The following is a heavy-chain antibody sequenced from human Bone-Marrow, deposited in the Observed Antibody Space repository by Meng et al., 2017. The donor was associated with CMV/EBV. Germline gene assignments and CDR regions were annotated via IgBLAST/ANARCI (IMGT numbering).Heavy chain of an antibody. Sequence: GGSLRLSCAASGFTFSSFSMNWVRQAPGKGLEWVSSISSSSSYIYYADSVKGRFTISRDNAKTSLYLQMNSLRAEDTAVYYCAREVVPAAMWPSYGMDVWGQGTTVTFSS. CDR1: GFTFSSFS. CDR2: ISSSSSYI. V-gene: IGHV3-21*01. D-gene: IGHD2-2*01. J-gene: IGHJ6*02. CDR3: AREVVPAAMWPSYGMDV.